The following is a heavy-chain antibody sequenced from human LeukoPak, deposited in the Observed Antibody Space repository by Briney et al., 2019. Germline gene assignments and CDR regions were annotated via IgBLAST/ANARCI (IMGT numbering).Heavy chain of an antibody. Sequence: PSETLSLTCTVSGGSISSYYWSWIRQPPGKGLEWIGYIYYSGSTNYNPSLKSRVTISVDTSKNQFSLKLSSVTAADTAVYYCASLSYGYYFDYWGQGTLVTISS. CDR2: IYYSGST. J-gene: IGHJ4*02. D-gene: IGHD5-18*01. CDR1: GGSISSYY. V-gene: IGHV4-59*08. CDR3: ASLSYGYYFDY.